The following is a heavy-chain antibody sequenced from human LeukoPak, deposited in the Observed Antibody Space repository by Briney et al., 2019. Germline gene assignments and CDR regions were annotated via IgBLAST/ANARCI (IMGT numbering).Heavy chain of an antibody. Sequence: SEALSVTCAESGGSFNDYYWNWIRQPPGKGLEWNGQINASGDTNYNPSLKSRVSISVDTYKKQFSLRLTSMIAADTALYYCARGQVPAARGYNWFDPWGQGTLVTVSS. D-gene: IGHD2-2*01. J-gene: IGHJ5*02. CDR2: INASGDT. V-gene: IGHV4-34*01. CDR3: ARGQVPAARGYNWFDP. CDR1: GGSFNDYY.